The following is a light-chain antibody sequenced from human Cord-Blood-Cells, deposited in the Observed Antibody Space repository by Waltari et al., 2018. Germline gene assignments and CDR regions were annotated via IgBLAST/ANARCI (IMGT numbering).Light chain of an antibody. CDR1: QSISSW. CDR2: DAS. J-gene: IGKJ1*01. Sequence: DIQMTQSPSTLSASVGDRVTITCRASQSISSWLAWYQQQPGKAPKLLIYDASSLESGVPSRFSGSGSGTECTLTISSLQPDDFATYYCQQYNSYSWTFGQGTKVEIK. CDR3: QQYNSYSWT. V-gene: IGKV1-5*01.